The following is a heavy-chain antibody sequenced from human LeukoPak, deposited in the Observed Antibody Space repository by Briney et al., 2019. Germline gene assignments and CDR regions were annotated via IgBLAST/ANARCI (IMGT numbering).Heavy chain of an antibody. CDR2: IYYSGST. Sequence: SETLSLTCTVPGGSISSGGYYWGWIRQPPGKGLEWIGSIYYSGSTYYNPSLKSRVTISVDTSKNQFSLKLSSVTAADTAVYYCARDPYYYDSSGYTRWFDPWGQGTLVTVSS. J-gene: IGHJ5*02. D-gene: IGHD3-22*01. CDR3: ARDPYYYDSSGYTRWFDP. V-gene: IGHV4-39*07. CDR1: GGSISSGGYY.